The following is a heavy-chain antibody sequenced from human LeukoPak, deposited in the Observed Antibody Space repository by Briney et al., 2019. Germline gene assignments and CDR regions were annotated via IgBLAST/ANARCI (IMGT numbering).Heavy chain of an antibody. J-gene: IGHJ1*01. D-gene: IGHD2-15*01. CDR1: GFTFSSYA. Sequence: GGSLRLSCAASGFTFSSYAMSWVRQAPGKGLEWVSVIYSDGSTYYADSVKGRFTISRDNSKNTVYLQVNSLRAEDTAVYYCARDPLYCSGGSCYFGVWGQGTLVTVSP. CDR2: IYSDGST. CDR3: ARDPLYCSGGSCYFGV. V-gene: IGHV3-53*01.